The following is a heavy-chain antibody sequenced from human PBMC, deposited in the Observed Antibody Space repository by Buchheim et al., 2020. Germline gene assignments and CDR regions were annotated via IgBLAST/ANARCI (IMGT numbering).Heavy chain of an antibody. CDR3: AKEGYYYDSSGYYYYFDY. V-gene: IGHV3-23*01. Sequence: EVQLLESGGGLVQPGGSLRLSCAASGFTFSSYAMSWVRQAPGKGLEWVSAISGSGGSTYYADSVKGRFTISRDNSKNTLYLKMNSLRAEDTAVYYCAKEGYYYDSSGYYYYFDYWGQGTL. J-gene: IGHJ4*02. CDR2: ISGSGGST. CDR1: GFTFSSYA. D-gene: IGHD3-22*01.